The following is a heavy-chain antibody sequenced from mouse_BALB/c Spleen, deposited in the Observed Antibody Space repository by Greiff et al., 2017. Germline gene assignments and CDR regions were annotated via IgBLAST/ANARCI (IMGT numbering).Heavy chain of an antibody. D-gene: IGHD2-10*02. CDR3: TSQYGNYGYFDV. V-gene: IGHV1-14*01. J-gene: IGHJ1*01. CDR2: INPYNDGT. CDR1: GYTFTSYV. Sequence: VQLQQSGPELVKPGASVKMSCKASGYTFTSYVMHWVKQKPGQGLEWIGYINPYNDGTKYNEKFKSKATLTVDTSSSTAYMQLSSLTSEDSAVYYCTSQYGNYGYFDVWGAGTTVTVSS.